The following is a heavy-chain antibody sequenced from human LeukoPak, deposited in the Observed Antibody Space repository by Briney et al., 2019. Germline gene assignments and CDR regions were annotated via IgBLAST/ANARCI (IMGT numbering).Heavy chain of an antibody. Sequence: SQTLSLTCAISGDSVSIAAWNWIRQSPSRGLEWLGKTYYRSKRYNYYAVSVKSRITINPDTSKNHFSLQLNSVTPEDTAVYYCARGGIGYCTSSSCYFDYWGQGTLVTVSS. D-gene: IGHD2-2*01. CDR3: ARGGIGYCTSSSCYFDY. CDR1: GDSVSIAA. V-gene: IGHV6-1*01. J-gene: IGHJ4*02. CDR2: TYYRSKRYN.